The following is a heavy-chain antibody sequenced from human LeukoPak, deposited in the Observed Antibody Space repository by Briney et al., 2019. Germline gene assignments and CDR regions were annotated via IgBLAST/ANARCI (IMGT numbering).Heavy chain of an antibody. Sequence: GGSLRLSCAASGFTVSNTYMSWVRQAPGGGLEWVSVIYRDGTTSYAGSVKGRFTISRDNSKSTLYLQMNSLRAEDTAVYYCAAHVEMATILSYWGQGTLVTVSS. V-gene: IGHV3-66*01. J-gene: IGHJ4*02. CDR1: GFTVSNTY. CDR3: AAHVEMATILSY. CDR2: IYRDGTT. D-gene: IGHD5-24*01.